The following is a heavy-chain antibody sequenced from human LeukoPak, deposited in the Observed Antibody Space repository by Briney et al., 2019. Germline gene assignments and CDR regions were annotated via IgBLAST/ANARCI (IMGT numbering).Heavy chain of an antibody. V-gene: IGHV4-34*01. CDR2: INHSGST. Sequence: SETLSLTCAVYGGSFSGYYWSWIRQPPGKGLEWIGEINHSGSTNYNPPLKSRVTISVDTSKNQFSLKLSSVTAADTAVYYCARGGATYYDILTGYYIPEPFDYWGQGTLVTVSS. CDR1: GGSFSGYY. D-gene: IGHD3-9*01. J-gene: IGHJ4*02. CDR3: ARGGATYYDILTGYYIPEPFDY.